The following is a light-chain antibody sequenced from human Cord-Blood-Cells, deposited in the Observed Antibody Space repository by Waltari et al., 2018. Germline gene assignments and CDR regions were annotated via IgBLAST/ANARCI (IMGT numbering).Light chain of an antibody. V-gene: IGKV1-39*01. CDR1: QIISSY. CDR2: AAS. CDR3: QQSYSTPFLT. J-gene: IGKJ4*01. Sequence: DIQMTQSPSSLSASVGDRVTITCRASQIISSYLNWYQQKPGKAPKLLIYAASSLQSGVPSRFSGSGSGTDFTLTISSLQPEDFATYYCQQSYSTPFLTFGGGTKVEIK.